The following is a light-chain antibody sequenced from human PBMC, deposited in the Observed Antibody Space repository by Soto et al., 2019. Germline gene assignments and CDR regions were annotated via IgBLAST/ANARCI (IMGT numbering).Light chain of an antibody. CDR2: DGS. Sequence: QSALTQPASVSGSPGQSITISCTGTSSDVGSHNLVSWYRQYPGKAPKLMIYDGSERPSGVSNRFSASKSGNTASLTISGLQAEDEADYYCWSYAGADTWVFGGGTKRPS. CDR1: SSDVGSHNL. J-gene: IGLJ3*02. CDR3: WSYAGADTWV. V-gene: IGLV2-23*01.